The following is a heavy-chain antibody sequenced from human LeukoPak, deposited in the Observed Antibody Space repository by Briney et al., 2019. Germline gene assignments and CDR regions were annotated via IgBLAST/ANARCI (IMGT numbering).Heavy chain of an antibody. CDR2: IRYDGSNK. CDR3: AKDGSRWEPLTLTSRSWFDP. V-gene: IGHV3-30*02. D-gene: IGHD1-26*01. J-gene: IGHJ5*02. Sequence: PGGSLRLSCAASGFTFTSYGMHWVRQAPGKGLEWVAFIRYDGSNKYYTDSVEGRFTISRDNSKNTLYLQMNSLRAEDTAVYYCAKDGSRWEPLTLTSRSWFDPWGQGTLVTVSS. CDR1: GFTFTSYG.